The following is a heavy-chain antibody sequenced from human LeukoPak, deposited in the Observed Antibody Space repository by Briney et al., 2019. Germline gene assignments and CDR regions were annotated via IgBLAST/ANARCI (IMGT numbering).Heavy chain of an antibody. Sequence: PGRSPRPCCVASGFTVGSYSMRGWRQDPGKNVVEGSGSSWYSGSTGYAQAVKGRFTIPSDNAINSPYLQMNSLRAEDTALYYCTADRLWFGAHDAFDIWGQGTMVTVSS. CDR1: GFTVGSYS. D-gene: IGHD3-10*01. J-gene: IGHJ3*02. V-gene: IGHV3-9*01. CDR3: TADRLWFGAHDAFDI. CDR2: SSWYSGST.